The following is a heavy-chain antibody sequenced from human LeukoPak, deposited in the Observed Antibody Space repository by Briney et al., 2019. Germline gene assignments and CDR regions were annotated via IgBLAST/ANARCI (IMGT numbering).Heavy chain of an antibody. V-gene: IGHV4-4*07. Sequence: SETLSLTCTVSGGSISSYYWSWIRQPAGKGLEWIGRIYTSGSTNYNPSLKSRVTMSVDTSKNQFSLKLSSVTAADTAVYYCARGHGSYSNCYYYMDVWGKGTTVTVSS. D-gene: IGHD1-26*01. CDR1: GGSISSYY. CDR3: ARGHGSYSNCYYYMDV. CDR2: IYTSGST. J-gene: IGHJ6*03.